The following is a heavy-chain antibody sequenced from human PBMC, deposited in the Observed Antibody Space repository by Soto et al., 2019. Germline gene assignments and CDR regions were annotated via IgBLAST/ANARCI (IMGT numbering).Heavy chain of an antibody. Sequence: EVQLLESGGGLVQPGGSLRLSCAASGFTFSSYAMNWVRQAPGKGLEWVSAISGSGRSTYYAASVKGRFTISKDNSKNTLYLQMNGLRAEDTAVYYCATDLQGVGSHDCWGQGTLVTVSS. D-gene: IGHD1-26*01. J-gene: IGHJ4*02. CDR2: ISGSGRST. CDR3: ATDLQGVGSHDC. V-gene: IGHV3-23*01. CDR1: GFTFSSYA.